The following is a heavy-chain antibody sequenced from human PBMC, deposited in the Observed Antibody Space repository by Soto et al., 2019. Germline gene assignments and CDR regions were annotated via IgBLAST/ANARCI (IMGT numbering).Heavy chain of an antibody. CDR1: GWSFSGYY. D-gene: IGHD6-13*01. V-gene: IGHV4-34*01. J-gene: IGHJ4*02. CDR2: INHSGST. CDR3: AARIAAAGTVDY. Sequence: ASETLSLTCAVYGWSFSGYYWSWIRQPPGKGLEWIGEINHSGSTNYNPSLKSRVTISVDTSKNQFSLKLSSVTAADTAVYYCAARIAAAGTVDYWGQGTLVTVSS.